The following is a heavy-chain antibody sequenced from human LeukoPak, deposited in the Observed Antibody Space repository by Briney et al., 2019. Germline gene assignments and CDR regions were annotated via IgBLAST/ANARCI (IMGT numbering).Heavy chain of an antibody. J-gene: IGHJ4*02. CDR3: ACGYSSGWFDFDY. CDR2: IYYSGST. D-gene: IGHD6-19*01. V-gene: IGHV4-61*01. CDR1: GGSVSSGSYS. Sequence: SETLSLTCTVSGGSVSSGSYSWSWIRQPPGTGLEWIGYIYYSGSTNYNPSLKSRVTISVDTSKNQFSLKLSSVTAADTAVYYCACGYSSGWFDFDYWGQGTLVTVSS.